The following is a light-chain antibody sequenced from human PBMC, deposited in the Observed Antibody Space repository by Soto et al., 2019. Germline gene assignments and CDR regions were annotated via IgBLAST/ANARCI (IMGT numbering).Light chain of an antibody. J-gene: IGKJ2*01. V-gene: IGKV3-20*01. CDR1: QSVRSSY. CDR2: GAS. CDR3: QQYGSSPYT. Sequence: EIVLTQSPVTLSLSPGERATLSCRASQSVRSSYLAWYQQKPGQAPRLLIYGASFRATGIPDRFSGSGSETDFTLTITRLEPEDFAVYYGQQYGSSPYTFGQGTKVEIK.